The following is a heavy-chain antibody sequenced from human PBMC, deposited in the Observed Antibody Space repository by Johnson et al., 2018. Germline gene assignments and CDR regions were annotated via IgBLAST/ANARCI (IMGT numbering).Heavy chain of an antibody. D-gene: IGHD4-17*01. V-gene: IGHV4-34*01. Sequence: QVQLQQWGAGLLKPSETLSLTCAVYGGSFSGYYWSWIRQPPGKGLEWIGEINHSGSTNYNPSLKNRVTITVDTSKNQFSLKLSSVTAADTAVYYCGRGRHYYGDYVRYYYYYYMDVWGKGTTVTVSS. CDR2: INHSGST. J-gene: IGHJ6*03. CDR1: GGSFSGYY. CDR3: GRGRHYYGDYVRYYYYYYMDV.